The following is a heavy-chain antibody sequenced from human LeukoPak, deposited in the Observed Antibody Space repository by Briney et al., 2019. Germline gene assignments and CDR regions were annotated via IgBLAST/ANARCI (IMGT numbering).Heavy chain of an antibody. CDR1: GFTFSSYA. CDR3: AKAGGWTNYFDY. V-gene: IGHV3-23*01. CDR2: ISAGGGST. D-gene: IGHD6-19*01. Sequence: GGSLRLSCAASGFTFSSYAMTWVRQAPGRGLEWVSAISAGGGSTYYADSVKGRFTISRDNSKNTLYLQLNSLRAEDTAVYYCAKAGGWTNYFDYWGQGTLVTVSS. J-gene: IGHJ4*02.